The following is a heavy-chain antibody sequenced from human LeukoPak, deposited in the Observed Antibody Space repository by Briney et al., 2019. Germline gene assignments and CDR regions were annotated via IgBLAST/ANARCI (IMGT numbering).Heavy chain of an antibody. V-gene: IGHV3-7*05. CDR3: GYGSGWIFDF. D-gene: IGHD6-19*01. CDR1: GFSFSSSW. CDR2: INKDGSDT. J-gene: IGHJ4*02. Sequence: PGGSLRLSCAASGFSFSSSWMTWVRQAPGRGLEWVANINKDGSDTQYVASVKGRFTISSDNAKKSLYLQLDTLRAEDTAVYYCGYGSGWIFDFRGQGTLVTVSS.